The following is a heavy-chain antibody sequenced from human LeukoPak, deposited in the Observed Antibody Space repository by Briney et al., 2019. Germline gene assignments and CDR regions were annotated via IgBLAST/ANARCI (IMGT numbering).Heavy chain of an antibody. Sequence: GGSLRLSCAASGFTFSSYGMSWVRQAPGKGLEWVSAISGSGGSTYYTDSVKGRFTISRDNSKNTLYLQVNSLRAEDTAVYYCAKARVVTLGALNYWGQGTLVTVSS. CDR2: ISGSGGST. J-gene: IGHJ4*02. CDR3: AKARVVTLGALNY. CDR1: GFTFSSYG. V-gene: IGHV3-23*01. D-gene: IGHD4-23*01.